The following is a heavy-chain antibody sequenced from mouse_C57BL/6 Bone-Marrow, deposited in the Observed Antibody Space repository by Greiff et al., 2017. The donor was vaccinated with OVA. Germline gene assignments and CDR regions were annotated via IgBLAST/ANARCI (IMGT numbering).Heavy chain of an antibody. CDR2: INPNNGGT. J-gene: IGHJ3*01. CDR1: GYTFTDYY. V-gene: IGHV1-26*01. Sequence: EVKLQQSGPELVKPGASVKISCKASGYTFTDYYMNWVKQSHGKSLEWIGDINPNNGGTSYNQKFKGKATLTVDKSSSTAYMELRSLTSEDSAVYYCAGEGGFAYWGQGTLVTVSA. CDR3: AGEGGFAY.